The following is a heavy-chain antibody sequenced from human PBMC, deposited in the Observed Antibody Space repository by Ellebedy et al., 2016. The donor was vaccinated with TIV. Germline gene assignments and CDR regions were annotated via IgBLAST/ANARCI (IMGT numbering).Heavy chain of an antibody. J-gene: IGHJ4*02. V-gene: IGHV4-34*01. CDR3: ARRRLAASGADY. Sequence: SETLSLXXGVYGGSFSGYYWSWIRQPPGKGLEWIGEINHSGSTNYNPSLKSRVSISIDTSKDQFSLRLSSVTAADTAVYYCARRRLAASGADYWGQGTLVTVSS. CDR1: GGSFSGYY. D-gene: IGHD6-13*01. CDR2: INHSGST.